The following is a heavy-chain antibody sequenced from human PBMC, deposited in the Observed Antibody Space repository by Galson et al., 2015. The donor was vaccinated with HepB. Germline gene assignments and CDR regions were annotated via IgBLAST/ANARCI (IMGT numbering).Heavy chain of an antibody. CDR1: GFTFQNYG. Sequence: SLRLSCAASGFTFQNYGMHWVRQVPGKGLEWVSGILWNSGNVAYAHSVKGRFTISRDNAKNSLHLQMDSLGAEDTGFYYCTKDMGQTGGARPDVVDYSVYGMDVWGQGATVPVSS. CDR2: ILWNSGNV. CDR3: TKDMGQTGGARPDVVDYSVYGMDV. D-gene: IGHD6-6*01. V-gene: IGHV3-9*01. J-gene: IGHJ6*02.